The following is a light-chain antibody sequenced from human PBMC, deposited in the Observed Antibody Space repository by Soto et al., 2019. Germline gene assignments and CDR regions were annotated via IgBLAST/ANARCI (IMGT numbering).Light chain of an antibody. J-gene: IGKJ2*01. CDR2: GAS. V-gene: IGKV3-20*01. CDR1: QSVTSAF. CDR3: HHYGRSPFT. Sequence: IVWTQCPGTLSLSPGERATLSCRAIQSVTSAFLAWYQQKPRQAPTLLIYGASSRATGVPDRFSGSDSGTDFTLTISRLEPEDFAVYYCHHYGRSPFTFGQGTKLEIK.